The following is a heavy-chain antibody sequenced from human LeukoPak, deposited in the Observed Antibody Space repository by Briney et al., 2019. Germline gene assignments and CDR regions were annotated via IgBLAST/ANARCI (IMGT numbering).Heavy chain of an antibody. CDR2: ISSSSSYI. V-gene: IGHV3-21*01. Sequence: PGGSLRLSCAASGFTFSSYSMNWVRQAPGKGLEWVSSISSSSSYIYYADSVKGRFTISRDNAKNSLYLQMNSLRAEDTAVYYCARDLSPDGDYFDYWGQGTLVTVSS. D-gene: IGHD4-17*01. CDR3: ARDLSPDGDYFDY. CDR1: GFTFSSYS. J-gene: IGHJ4*02.